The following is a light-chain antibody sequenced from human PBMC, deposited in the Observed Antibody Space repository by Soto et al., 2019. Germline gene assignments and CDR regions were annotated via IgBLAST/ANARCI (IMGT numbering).Light chain of an antibody. CDR1: QSVSIY. J-gene: IGKJ3*01. CDR2: DAS. Sequence: EIVLTQSPATLSLSPGERATLSCRASQSVSIYLAWYQHKPGQAPRLLIFDASKSATGIPARFSGSGSGIDFTLTISSLEPEDFAVYYCQQRYNWPRFTFGPGTKVDIK. CDR3: QQRYNWPRFT. V-gene: IGKV3-11*01.